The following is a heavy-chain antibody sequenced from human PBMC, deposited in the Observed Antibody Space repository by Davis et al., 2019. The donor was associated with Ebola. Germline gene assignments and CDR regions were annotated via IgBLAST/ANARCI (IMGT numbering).Heavy chain of an antibody. CDR3: AKDTSNIWFDM. V-gene: IGHV3-23*01. J-gene: IGHJ3*02. D-gene: IGHD2-2*01. CDR2: LGTSADT. CDR1: GFTFGDYA. Sequence: GGSLRLSCTASGFTFGDYAMNWVRQAPGKGLEWVSTLGTSADTYYADSVKGRFTISRDNSKNTLYLQMNGLRVEDTAIYYCAKDTSNIWFDMWGQGTNVTVSS.